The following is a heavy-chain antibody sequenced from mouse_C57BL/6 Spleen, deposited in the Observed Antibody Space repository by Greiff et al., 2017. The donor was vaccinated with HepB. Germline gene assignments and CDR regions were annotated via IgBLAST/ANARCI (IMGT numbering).Heavy chain of an antibody. J-gene: IGHJ3*01. D-gene: IGHD1-1*01. CDR1: GYSITSGYY. CDR3: ARGVDGSAWFAY. CDR2: ISYDGSN. Sequence: EVKLVESGPGLVKPSQSLSLTCSVTGYSITSGYYWNWIRQFPGNKLEWMGYISYDGSNNYNPSLKNRISITRYTSKNQFFLKLNSVTTEDTATYYCARGVDGSAWFAYWGQGTLVTVSA. V-gene: IGHV3-6*01.